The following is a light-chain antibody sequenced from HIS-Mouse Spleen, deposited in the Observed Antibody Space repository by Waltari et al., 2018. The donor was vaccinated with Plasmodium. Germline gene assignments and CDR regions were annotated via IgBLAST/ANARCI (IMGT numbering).Light chain of an antibody. V-gene: IGKV3-15*01. J-gene: IGKJ3*01. CDR2: GAS. CDR3: QQYNNWSFT. CDR1: QSVSSN. Sequence: EIVMTQSPATLSVSPGGRATLSCRASQSVSSNLAWYQQTPGQAPRLLIYGASTRATGIPARFSGSGSGTEFTLTISSLQSEDFAVYYCQQYNNWSFTFGPGTKVDIK.